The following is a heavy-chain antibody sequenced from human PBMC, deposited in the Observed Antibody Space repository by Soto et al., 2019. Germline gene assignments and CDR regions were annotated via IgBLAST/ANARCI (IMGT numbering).Heavy chain of an antibody. D-gene: IGHD2-8*01. V-gene: IGHV1-3*01. CDR2: INAGNGNT. CDR3: ARGYCTNGVCYGWFDP. CDR1: GYTFTSYA. J-gene: IGHJ5*02. Sequence: QVPLVQSGAEVKKPGASVKVSCKASGYTFTSYAMHWVRQAPGQRLEWMGWINAGNGNTKYSQKFQGRVTITRDTSASTAYMELSSLRSEDTAVYYCARGYCTNGVCYGWFDPWGQGTLVTVSS.